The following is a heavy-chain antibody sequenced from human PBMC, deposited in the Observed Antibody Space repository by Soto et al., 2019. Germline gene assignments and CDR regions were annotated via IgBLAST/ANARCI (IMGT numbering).Heavy chain of an antibody. Sequence: SVKVSFKASGGTFSSYAISWVRQAPGQGLEWMGGIIPIFGTANYAQKFQGRATITADESTSTAYMELSSLRSEDTAVYYCARDLGDGYNSGYWGQGTLVTVSS. CDR3: ARDLGDGYNSGY. D-gene: IGHD5-12*01. V-gene: IGHV1-69*13. CDR1: GGTFSSYA. CDR2: IIPIFGTA. J-gene: IGHJ4*02.